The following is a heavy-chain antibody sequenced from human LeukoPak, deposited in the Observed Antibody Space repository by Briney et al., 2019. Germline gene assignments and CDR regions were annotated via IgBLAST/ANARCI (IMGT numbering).Heavy chain of an antibody. D-gene: IGHD3-16*02. Sequence: ASVKVSCKVSGYTLTELSMHWVRQAPGKGLEWMGGFDPEDGETIYAQKFQGRVTMTEDTSTDTAYMELSSLRSEDTAVYYCAGGLGELSQDAFDIWGQGTMVTVSS. CDR2: FDPEDGET. V-gene: IGHV1-24*01. CDR3: AGGLGELSQDAFDI. CDR1: GYTLTELS. J-gene: IGHJ3*02.